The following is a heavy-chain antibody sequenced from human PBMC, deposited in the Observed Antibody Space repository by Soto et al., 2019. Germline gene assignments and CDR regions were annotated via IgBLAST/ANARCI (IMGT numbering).Heavy chain of an antibody. CDR2: ISSSSSYI. V-gene: IGHV3-21*01. Sequence: ESGGGLVKPGGSLRLSCAASGFTFSSYSMNWVRQAPGKGLEWVSSISSSSSYIYYADSVKGRFTISRDNAKNSLYLQMKSVRAEDTAVYYCARVFEGARGYSGYGSRPDYYYYYYMDVWGKGTTVTVSS. J-gene: IGHJ6*03. CDR1: GFTFSSYS. CDR3: ARVFEGARGYSGYGSRPDYYYYYYMDV. D-gene: IGHD5-12*01.